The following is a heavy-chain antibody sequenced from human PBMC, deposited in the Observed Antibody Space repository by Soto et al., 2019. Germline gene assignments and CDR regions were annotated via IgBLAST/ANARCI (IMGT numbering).Heavy chain of an antibody. D-gene: IGHD1-26*01. CDR2: ISSTSYTI. Sequence: ELQLVQSGGALVQPGQSLRLSCTASGFAFDDYSMHWVRQVPGKGLEWVAGISSTSYTIRYAHSVQGRFTISRDSAKSSLYLQMNSLKPDDTALSFCAKSHVGIVIWPTWFFDLWGRGTLVTVS. J-gene: IGHJ2*01. CDR1: GFAFDDYS. CDR3: AKSHVGIVIWPTWFFDL. V-gene: IGHV3-9*01.